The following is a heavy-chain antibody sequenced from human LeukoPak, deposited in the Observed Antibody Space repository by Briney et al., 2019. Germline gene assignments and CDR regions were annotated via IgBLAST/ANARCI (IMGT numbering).Heavy chain of an antibody. CDR3: ARDHGDYVQYNWFDP. CDR1: GYTFTGYY. CDR2: FNPNSGGT. Sequence: ASVKVSCKASGYTFTGYYIHWVRQAPGQGLEWLGWFNPNSGGTKYAQKFQGRVTMTRDTSIRTAYMELSGLRSDDTAVYYCARDHGDYVQYNWFDPWGQGTLVTVSS. D-gene: IGHD4-17*01. V-gene: IGHV1-2*02. J-gene: IGHJ5*02.